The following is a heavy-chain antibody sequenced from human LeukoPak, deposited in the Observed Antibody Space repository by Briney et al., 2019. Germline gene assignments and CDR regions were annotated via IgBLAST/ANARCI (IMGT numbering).Heavy chain of an antibody. V-gene: IGHV5-51*01. CDR2: FFPADSDT. J-gene: IGHJ3*01. D-gene: IGHD2-21*02. CDR3: ARWVTADRGKKDAFDV. Sequence: GESLKIPCKASGYRFTTYWIGRVRQMPGEGLEWMGIFFPADSDTRYSPSFQGQVTVSADKSISTAYLQWSSLKASDTAMYYCARWVTADRGKKDAFDVWGQGTMVTVSS. CDR1: GYRFTTYW.